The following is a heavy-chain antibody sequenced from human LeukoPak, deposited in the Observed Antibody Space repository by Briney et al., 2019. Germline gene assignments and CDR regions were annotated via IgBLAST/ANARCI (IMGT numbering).Heavy chain of an antibody. CDR2: ISGSGDTT. D-gene: IGHD6-19*01. CDR1: GFTFSNYV. J-gene: IGHJ4*02. V-gene: IGHV3-23*01. CDR3: AKVYSSGWYWVDF. Sequence: GGSLRLSCAASGFTFSNYVMSWVRQAPGKGLEWVSGISGSGDTTNHADSVKGRFTISRDNSMNTLYLQMNSLRAEDTAVYYCAKVYSSGWYWVDFWGQGTLVTVSS.